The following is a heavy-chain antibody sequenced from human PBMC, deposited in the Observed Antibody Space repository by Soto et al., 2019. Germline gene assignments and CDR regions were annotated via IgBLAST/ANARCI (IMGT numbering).Heavy chain of an antibody. J-gene: IGHJ4*02. D-gene: IGHD4-17*01. CDR1: GFTFNTYS. CDR2: IWYDGTQK. CDR3: ARAGGTTVTGLWHFDS. Sequence: QVQLEESGGGVVQPGRSLRLSCEASGFTFNTYSMHWVRQPPGKGLEWLAAIWYDGTQKYYADSVKGRFIISRDNSKKTLYMEMNGLRAEDKAVYYCARAGGTTVTGLWHFDSWGQGTLVTVSS. V-gene: IGHV3-33*01.